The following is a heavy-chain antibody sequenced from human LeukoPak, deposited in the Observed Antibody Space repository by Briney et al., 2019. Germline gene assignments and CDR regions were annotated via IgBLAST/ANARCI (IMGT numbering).Heavy chain of an antibody. CDR3: ARDLSGYDSHFDY. CDR1: GYIFTSYG. D-gene: IGHD5-12*01. V-gene: IGHV1-18*01. J-gene: IGHJ4*02. CDR2: ISAYNGNT. Sequence: AASVTVSCKASGYIFTSYGISWVRQPPGQGLEWMGWISAYNGNTNYAQKLQGRVTMTTDTSTSTAYMELRSLRSDDTAVYYCARDLSGYDSHFDYWGQGTLVTVSS.